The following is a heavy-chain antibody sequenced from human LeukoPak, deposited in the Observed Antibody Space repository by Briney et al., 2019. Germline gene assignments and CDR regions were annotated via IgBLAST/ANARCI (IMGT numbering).Heavy chain of an antibody. V-gene: IGHV3-53*01. CDR2: IYSGGST. Sequence: GGSLRLSCAASGFTVSSNYMSWVRQAPGKGLEWVSVIYSGGSTYYADSVKGRFTISRDNSKNTLYLQMNSLRAEDTAVYYCAREFVYGDYPYRPGAFDIWGQGTMVTVSS. CDR3: AREFVYGDYPYRPGAFDI. CDR1: GFTVSSNY. D-gene: IGHD4-17*01. J-gene: IGHJ3*02.